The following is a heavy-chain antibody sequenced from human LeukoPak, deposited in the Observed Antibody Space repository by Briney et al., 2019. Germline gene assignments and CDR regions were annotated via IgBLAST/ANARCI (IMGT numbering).Heavy chain of an antibody. CDR2: INPSGGST. Sequence: ASVKVSCKASGYTFTSYYMHWVRQAPGQGLEWMGIINPSGGSTSYAQKFQGRVTMTRDTSTSTVYMELSSLRSEDTAVYYCARDQGYCSGGSCSSSPVSYGGKGPLVTVSS. D-gene: IGHD2-15*01. CDR3: ARDQGYCSGGSCSSSPVSY. V-gene: IGHV1-46*01. J-gene: IGHJ4*02. CDR1: GYTFTSYY.